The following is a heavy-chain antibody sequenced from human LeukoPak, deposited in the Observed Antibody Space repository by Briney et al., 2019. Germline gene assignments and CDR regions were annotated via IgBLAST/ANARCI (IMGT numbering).Heavy chain of an antibody. CDR2: IYTSGST. CDR1: GGSISSGSYY. CDR3: ARYSSSSGNYYMDV. J-gene: IGHJ6*03. D-gene: IGHD6-6*01. V-gene: IGHV4-61*02. Sequence: SETLSLTCTVSGGSISSGSYYWSWIRQPAGKGLEWIGRIYTSGSTNYNPSLKSRVTVSVDTSKNQFSLRLSSVTAADTAVYYCARYSSSSGNYYMDVWGKGTTVTVSS.